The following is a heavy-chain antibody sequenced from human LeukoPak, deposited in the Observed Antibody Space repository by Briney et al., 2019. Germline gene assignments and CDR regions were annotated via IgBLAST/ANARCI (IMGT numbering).Heavy chain of an antibody. V-gene: IGHV3-23*01. CDR3: AKAGIAVPATPEY. CDR2: ISSSGGST. J-gene: IGHJ4*02. Sequence: GGSLRLSCAASGFTFSSYAMNWVRQAPGKGLEWVSVISSSGGSTYYSDSVKGRFIISRDNSQNTLHLQMYSLRAEDTAVYYCAKAGIAVPATPEYWGQGTLVTVSS. D-gene: IGHD6-19*01. CDR1: GFTFSSYA.